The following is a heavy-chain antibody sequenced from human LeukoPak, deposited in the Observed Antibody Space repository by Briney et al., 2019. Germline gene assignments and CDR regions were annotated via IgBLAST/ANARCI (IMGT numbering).Heavy chain of an antibody. Sequence: PGRSLRLSCAASGFTFDDYAMHGVRQAPGKGLEWVSGITWNSGNIAYADSVKGRFTISRDNAKNSLYLQMNSLRAEDAALYYCAKSRDSNTWYYFDYWGQGTLVTVSS. CDR2: ITWNSGNI. CDR1: GFTFDDYA. J-gene: IGHJ4*02. V-gene: IGHV3-9*01. D-gene: IGHD3-22*01. CDR3: AKSRDSNTWYYFDY.